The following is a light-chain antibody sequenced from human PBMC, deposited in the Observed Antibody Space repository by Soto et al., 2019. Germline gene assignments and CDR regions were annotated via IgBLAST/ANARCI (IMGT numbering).Light chain of an antibody. CDR2: DAS. V-gene: IGKV3-11*01. Sequence: EIVLTQSPATLSLSPGERATLSCRARQSISSFLAWYQQKPGQAPRLLIYDASNRATGVPARFGGSGSGTDFTLTISSLEPEDFAVYYCQQRSNWPLTFGGGTKVDIK. J-gene: IGKJ4*01. CDR3: QQRSNWPLT. CDR1: QSISSF.